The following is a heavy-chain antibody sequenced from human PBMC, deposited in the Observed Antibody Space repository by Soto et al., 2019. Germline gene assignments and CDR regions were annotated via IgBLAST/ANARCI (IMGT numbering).Heavy chain of an antibody. Sequence: GGSLILSYASAGLPFRSYSMNLVRPAQGKGLEWVSSISSSSSYIYYADSVKGRFTISRDNAKNSLYLQMNSLRAEDTAVYYCARDPYCSSTSCYDWFDPWGQGNLVTFS. CDR3: ARDPYCSSTSCYDWFDP. J-gene: IGHJ5*02. CDR1: GLPFRSYS. V-gene: IGHV3-21*01. D-gene: IGHD2-2*01. CDR2: ISSSSSYI.